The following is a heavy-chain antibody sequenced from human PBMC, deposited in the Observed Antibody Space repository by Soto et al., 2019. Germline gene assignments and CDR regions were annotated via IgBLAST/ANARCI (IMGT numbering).Heavy chain of an antibody. V-gene: IGHV3-23*01. D-gene: IGHD3-22*01. CDR3: ARRPYYYYTSSSRYYYEMDV. Sequence: LRLSCAASGFTFSSYAMSWVRQAPGKGLEWVSAISGSGGSTYYADSVRGRFTISRDNSRNTLYLQMNSLRAEDTAVYYCARRPYYYYTSSSRYYYEMDVWGQGTTVTVSS. CDR2: ISGSGGST. J-gene: IGHJ6*02. CDR1: GFTFSSYA.